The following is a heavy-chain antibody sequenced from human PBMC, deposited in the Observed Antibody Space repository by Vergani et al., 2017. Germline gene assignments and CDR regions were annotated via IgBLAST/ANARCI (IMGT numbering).Heavy chain of an antibody. Sequence: QVQLQESGPGLVKPSETLSLTCTVSGGSISSYYWSWIRQPPGKGLEWIGYIYYSGSTNYNPSLKSRVTISVDTSKNQFSLKLSSVTAADTAVYYCAGAMATPRDYYYYGMDVWGQGTRSPSP. CDR1: GGSISSYY. V-gene: IGHV4-59*01. CDR3: AGAMATPRDYYYYGMDV. D-gene: IGHD5-24*01. J-gene: IGHJ6*02. CDR2: IYYSGST.